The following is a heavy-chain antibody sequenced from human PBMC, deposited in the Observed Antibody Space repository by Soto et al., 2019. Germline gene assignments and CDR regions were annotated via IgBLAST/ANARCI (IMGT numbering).Heavy chain of an antibody. D-gene: IGHD2-15*01. CDR2: IYYSGST. CDR3: ARGGGSRTFEY. V-gene: IGHV4-59*01. J-gene: IGHJ4*02. CDR1: GGSISSYY. Sequence: SETLSLTCTVSGGSISSYYWSWIRQPPGKGLEWIGYIYYSGSTNYNPSLKSRVTISVDTSKNQFSLKLSSVTAADTAVYYCARGGGSRTFEYWGQGTLVTVSS.